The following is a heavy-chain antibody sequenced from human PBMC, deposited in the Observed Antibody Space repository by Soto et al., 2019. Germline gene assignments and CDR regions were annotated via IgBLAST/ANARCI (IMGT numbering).Heavy chain of an antibody. D-gene: IGHD2-15*01. CDR2: ISAYNGNT. Sequence: GASVKVSCKASGYTFTSYGISWVRQAPGQGLEWMGWISAYNGNTNYAQKLQGRVTMTTDTSTSTAYMELRSLRSDDTAVYYCARVIGPSFYPRPEFSEYWYYFDYWGQGTLVTVSS. CDR1: GYTFTSYG. J-gene: IGHJ4*02. V-gene: IGHV1-18*04. CDR3: ARVIGPSFYPRPEFSEYWYYFDY.